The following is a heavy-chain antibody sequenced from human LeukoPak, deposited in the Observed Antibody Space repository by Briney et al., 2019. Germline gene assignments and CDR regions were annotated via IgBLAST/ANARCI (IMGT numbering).Heavy chain of an antibody. CDR1: GGSISSSSYY. Sequence: SETLSLTCTVSGGSISSSSYYWGWIRQPPGKGLEWIGEINHSGSTNYNPSLKSRVTISVDTSKNQFSLKLSSVTAADTAVYYCARSLSNDFWSGYYPGAFDYWGQGTLVTVSS. CDR3: ARSLSNDFWSGYYPGAFDY. D-gene: IGHD3-3*01. J-gene: IGHJ4*02. CDR2: INHSGST. V-gene: IGHV4-39*07.